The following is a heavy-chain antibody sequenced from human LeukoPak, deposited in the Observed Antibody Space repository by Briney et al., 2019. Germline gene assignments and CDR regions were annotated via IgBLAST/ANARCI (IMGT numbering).Heavy chain of an antibody. CDR3: AKGLSVGATRAYYFDY. V-gene: IGHV3-33*06. CDR1: GFTFSSYG. Sequence: GRSLRLSCAASGFTFSSYGMHWVRQAPGKGLEWVAVIWYDGSNKYYADSVKGRFTISRDNSKNTLYLQMNSLRAEDTAVYYCAKGLSVGATRAYYFDYWGQGTLVTVSS. D-gene: IGHD1-26*01. J-gene: IGHJ4*02. CDR2: IWYDGSNK.